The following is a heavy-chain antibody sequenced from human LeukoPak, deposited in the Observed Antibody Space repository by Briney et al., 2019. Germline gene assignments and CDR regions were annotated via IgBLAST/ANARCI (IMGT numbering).Heavy chain of an antibody. CDR3: ARQGNGDYVHDY. J-gene: IGHJ4*02. CDR2: IYYSGST. D-gene: IGHD4-17*01. CDR1: GGSISSYY. V-gene: IGHV4-59*08. Sequence: SETLPLTCTVSGGSISSYYWSWIRQPPGKGLEWIGYIYYSGSTNYNPSLKSRVTISVDTSKNQFSLKLSSVTAADTAVYYCARQGNGDYVHDYWGQGTLVTVSS.